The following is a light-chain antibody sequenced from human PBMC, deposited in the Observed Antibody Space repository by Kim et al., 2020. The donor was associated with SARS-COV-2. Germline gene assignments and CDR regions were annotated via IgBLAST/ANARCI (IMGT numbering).Light chain of an antibody. V-gene: IGLV1-44*01. Sequence: GQRVTISCSGSSSNIGSNTVNWYQQLPGTAPKLLIYSNNQRPSGVPDRFSGSKSGTSASLDISGLQSEDEADYYCAAWDDSLNGVVFGGGTQLTVL. CDR3: AAWDDSLNGVV. J-gene: IGLJ2*01. CDR1: SSNIGSNT. CDR2: SNN.